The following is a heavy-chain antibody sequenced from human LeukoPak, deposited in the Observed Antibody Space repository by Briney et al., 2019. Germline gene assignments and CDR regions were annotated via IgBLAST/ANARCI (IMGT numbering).Heavy chain of an antibody. J-gene: IGHJ4*02. V-gene: IGHV3-30*18. CDR1: GFTFSSYG. CDR2: ISYDGSNK. Sequence: PGRSLRPSCAASGFTFSSYGMHWVRQAPGKGLEWVAVISYDGSNKYYADSVKGRFTISRDNSKNTLYLQMNSLRAEDTAVYYCAKDGILTTGSYYFDYWGQGTLVTVSS. D-gene: IGHD4/OR15-4a*01. CDR3: AKDGILTTGSYYFDY.